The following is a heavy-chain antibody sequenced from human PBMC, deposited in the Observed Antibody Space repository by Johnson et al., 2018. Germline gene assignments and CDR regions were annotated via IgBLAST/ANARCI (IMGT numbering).Heavy chain of an antibody. D-gene: IGHD3-22*01. CDR3: ARDREVQLHMIEAFDI. Sequence: VQLVESGAEVKKPGASVKVSCKASGYTFTSYDINWVRQATGQGLEWMGWMNPNSGNTGYAQKFQGRVTITADESTGTAYMELSSLRSDDRAVYYWARDREVQLHMIEAFDIWGQGTMVTVSS. CDR2: MNPNSGNT. CDR1: GYTFTSYD. V-gene: IGHV1-8*01. J-gene: IGHJ3*02.